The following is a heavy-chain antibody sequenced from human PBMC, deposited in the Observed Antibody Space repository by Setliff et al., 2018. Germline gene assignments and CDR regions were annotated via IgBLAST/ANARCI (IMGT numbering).Heavy chain of an antibody. V-gene: IGHV4-61*02. J-gene: IGHJ3*02. CDR2: IYTSGST. CDR1: GDSITSGSDY. Sequence: PSETLSLTCTVSGDSITSGSDYWNWIRQPAGKGLEWIGRIYTSGSTNYNPSLKSRVTISLDTSKNHFSLKLRSVTAADSALYYCASPRRDDLDSPFDAFDIWGQGTKVTVSS. D-gene: IGHD3-3*01. CDR3: ASPRRDDLDSPFDAFDI.